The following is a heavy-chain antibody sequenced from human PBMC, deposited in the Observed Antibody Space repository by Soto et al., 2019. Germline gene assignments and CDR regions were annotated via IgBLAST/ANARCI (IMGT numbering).Heavy chain of an antibody. CDR1: GFTFDDYS. CDR2: ISWNSGSI. V-gene: IGHV3-9*01. J-gene: IGHJ6*03. D-gene: IGHD6-13*01. CDR3: AKDYLPPSGAAAGTSYYYYMDV. Sequence: PGGSLRLSCAASGFTFDDYSMHWVRQAPGKGLEWVSGISWNSGSIGYADSVKGRFTISRDNAKNSLYLQMNSLRAEDTALYYCAKDYLPPSGAAAGTSYYYYMDVWGKGTTVTVSS.